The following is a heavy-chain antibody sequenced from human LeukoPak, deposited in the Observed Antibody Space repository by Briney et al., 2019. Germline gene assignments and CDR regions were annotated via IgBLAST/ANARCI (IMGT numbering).Heavy chain of an antibody. Sequence: GGSLRLSCAASGFTFSSYGMYWVRQAPGKGLEWVAFIRYDGSNKYYADSVKGRITISRDNPKNTLYVQMNSLRVEDTAVYYCAKGGFVDIVAPITGEVDYHYYYMDVWGKGTTVTISS. CDR1: GFTFSSYG. CDR2: IRYDGSNK. V-gene: IGHV3-30*02. J-gene: IGHJ6*03. CDR3: AKGGFVDIVAPITGEVDYHYYYMDV. D-gene: IGHD5-12*01.